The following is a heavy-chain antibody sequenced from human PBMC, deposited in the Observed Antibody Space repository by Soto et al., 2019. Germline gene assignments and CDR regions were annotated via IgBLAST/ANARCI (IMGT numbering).Heavy chain of an antibody. CDR3: VTSSSVIRYFDY. J-gene: IGHJ4*02. D-gene: IGHD6-6*01. Sequence: SETLSLTCAVYGGSFSGYYWSWIRQPPGKGLEWIGEINHSGSTNYNSSLKSRVTISVDTSKNQFSLKLSSVTAADTAVYYCVTSSSVIRYFDYWGQGTLVTVSS. CDR2: INHSGST. V-gene: IGHV4-34*01. CDR1: GGSFSGYY.